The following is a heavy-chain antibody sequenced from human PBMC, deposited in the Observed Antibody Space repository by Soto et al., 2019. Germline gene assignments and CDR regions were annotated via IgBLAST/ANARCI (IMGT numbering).Heavy chain of an antibody. V-gene: IGHV3-30-3*01. CDR3: ARDRVVAATVLLYYYDGMDA. CDR2: ISYDGSNK. J-gene: IGHJ6*02. CDR1: GFTFSSYA. Sequence: PGESLKISCAASGFTFSSYAMHWVRQAPGKGLEWVAVISYDGSNKYYADSVKGRFTISRDNSKNTLYLQMNSLRAEDTAVYYCARDRVVAATVLLYYYDGMDAWGPETTVTVFS. D-gene: IGHD2-15*01.